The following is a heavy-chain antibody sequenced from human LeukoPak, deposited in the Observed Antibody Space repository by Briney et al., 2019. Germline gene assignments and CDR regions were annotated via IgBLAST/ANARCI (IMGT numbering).Heavy chain of an antibody. Sequence: GGSLRLSCAASGFTFSSYSMNWVRQAPGEGLEWVSYISSLSGTTYYADSVKGRFTISRDNSKNSLYLQMNSLRTEDTALYYCAKETTLRYFDYWGQGALVTVSS. CDR1: GFTFSSYS. D-gene: IGHD1-1*01. CDR2: ISSLSGTT. V-gene: IGHV3-48*04. CDR3: AKETTLRYFDY. J-gene: IGHJ4*02.